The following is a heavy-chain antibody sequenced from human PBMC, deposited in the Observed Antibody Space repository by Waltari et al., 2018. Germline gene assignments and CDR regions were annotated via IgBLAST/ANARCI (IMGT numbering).Heavy chain of an antibody. CDR1: GYTLTGQY. Sequence: QVQLVQSGAEVKKPGASLKVSCKASGYTLTGQYLHWVRQAPGEGLEWMGWIDPKSGNTKYEQKFQGRVTMTRDTSINTAYMELSRLRSDDTAVYYCARAYVKWFDPWDQGSLVIVSS. CDR2: IDPKSGNT. J-gene: IGHJ5*02. D-gene: IGHD3-10*02. CDR3: ARAYVKWFDP. V-gene: IGHV1-2*02.